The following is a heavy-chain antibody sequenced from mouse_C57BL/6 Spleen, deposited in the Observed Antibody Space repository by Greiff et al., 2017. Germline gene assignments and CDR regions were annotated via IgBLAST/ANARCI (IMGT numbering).Heavy chain of an antibody. J-gene: IGHJ2*01. CDR3: ARTPGCYGNDLDY. D-gene: IGHD2-2*01. CDR2: INPGGGGT. V-gene: IGHV1-54*01. Sequence: VQLQQSGAELVRPGTSVKVSCKASGYAFTNYLIEWVKQRPGQGLEWIGVINPGGGGTNYNEKFKGKATLTADKSSSTAYMQLSSLTSEDSAVYFCARTPGCYGNDLDYWGQGTTLTVSS. CDR1: GYAFTNYL.